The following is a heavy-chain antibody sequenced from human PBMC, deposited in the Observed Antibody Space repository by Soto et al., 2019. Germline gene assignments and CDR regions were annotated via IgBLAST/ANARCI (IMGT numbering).Heavy chain of an antibody. D-gene: IGHD3-10*01. V-gene: IGHV4-31*03. CDR2: IYYSGST. CDR1: GGSISSGGYY. CDR3: ARALVKISPDLKWLGELLRRPNWFAP. J-gene: IGHJ5*02. Sequence: SETLSLTCTVSGGSISSGGYYWSWIRQHPGKGLEWIGYIYYSGSTYYNPSLKSRVTISVDTSKNQFSLKLSSVTAADTAVYYCARALVKISPDLKWLGELLRRPNWFAPWGLGTLVTVSS.